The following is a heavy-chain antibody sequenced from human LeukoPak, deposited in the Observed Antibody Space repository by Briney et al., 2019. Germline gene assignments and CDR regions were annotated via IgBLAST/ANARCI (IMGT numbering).Heavy chain of an antibody. CDR2: ISYDGSNK. CDR1: GFTFSSYG. V-gene: IGHV3-30*18. J-gene: IGHJ4*02. Sequence: GRSLRLSCAASGFTFSSYGMHWVRQAPGKGLEWVAVISYDGSNKYYADSVKGRFTISRDNSKNTLYQQMNSLRAEDTAVYYCAKDPWDYWGQGTLVTVSS. CDR3: AKDPWDY.